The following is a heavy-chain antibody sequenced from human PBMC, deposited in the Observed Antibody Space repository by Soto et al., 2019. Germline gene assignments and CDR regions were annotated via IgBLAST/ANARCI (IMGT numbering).Heavy chain of an antibody. Sequence: EVQLVESGGGLVKPGVSLRLSCAASGFTFTRYSMNWVRQAPGKGLEWGSSISSTTNYIYYGEYMKGRFTISRDNAKNSLYLEMNSLRAEYTAVYSCARESEDLTSTFEYWGQGTLVTVSS. V-gene: IGHV3-21*06. CDR1: GFTFTRYS. CDR3: ARESEDLTSTFEY. CDR2: ISSTTNYI. J-gene: IGHJ4*02.